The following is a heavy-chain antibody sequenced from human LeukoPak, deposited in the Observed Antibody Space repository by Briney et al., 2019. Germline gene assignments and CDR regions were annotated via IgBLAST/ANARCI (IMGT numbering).Heavy chain of an antibody. CDR2: IYHSGST. V-gene: IGHV4-39*01. CDR3: ASGAWLLLLTVDY. J-gene: IGHJ4*02. Sequence: PSETLSLTCTVSGGSISSSRNYWGWIRQPPGKGLEWIGSIYHSGSTYYNPSPQSRVTISVDTSKNEFSLKLSSVTAADTAVYYCASGAWLLLLTVDYWGQGTLVTVSS. CDR1: GGSISSSRNY. D-gene: IGHD3-22*01.